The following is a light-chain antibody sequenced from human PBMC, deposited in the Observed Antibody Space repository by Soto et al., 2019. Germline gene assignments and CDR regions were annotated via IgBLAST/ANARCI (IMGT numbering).Light chain of an antibody. J-gene: IGKJ4*01. Sequence: EIVLTQSPGTLSLSPGERATLSCWASQSVSSYLAWYQQKSGQPPRLLIYGVSHRATGIPDRFSGSGSGTDFTLTISRLEPEDVAVYYCQQYGSSSVTFGGGTQVEIK. CDR1: QSVSSY. CDR3: QQYGSSSVT. V-gene: IGKV3-20*01. CDR2: GVS.